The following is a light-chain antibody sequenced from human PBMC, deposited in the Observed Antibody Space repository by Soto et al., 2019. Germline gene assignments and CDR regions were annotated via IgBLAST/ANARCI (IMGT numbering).Light chain of an antibody. Sequence: QSVLTQPPSASGTPGQRATISCSGSSSNIGSNTVNWYQQLPGTAPKLLIYTNSQRSSGVPDRFSGSKSGTSASLAISGLQSEDEADYHCAAWDDSLSAVVFGGGTKLTVL. CDR2: TNS. CDR1: SSNIGSNT. CDR3: AAWDDSLSAVV. J-gene: IGLJ2*01. V-gene: IGLV1-44*01.